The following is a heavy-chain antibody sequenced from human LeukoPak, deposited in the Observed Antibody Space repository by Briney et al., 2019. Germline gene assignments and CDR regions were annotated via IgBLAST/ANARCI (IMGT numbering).Heavy chain of an antibody. Sequence: ASVKVSCKASGYTFTRYGISWVRQAPGQGLEWMGWINPNNGNTNYVQKLQGRVTMTTDTSTNTAYMELRNLRSDDTAVYYCARGDYYDSSGYSHTDYWGQGTLVTVSS. V-gene: IGHV1-18*01. CDR3: ARGDYYDSSGYSHTDY. CDR2: INPNNGNT. D-gene: IGHD3-22*01. CDR1: GYTFTRYG. J-gene: IGHJ4*02.